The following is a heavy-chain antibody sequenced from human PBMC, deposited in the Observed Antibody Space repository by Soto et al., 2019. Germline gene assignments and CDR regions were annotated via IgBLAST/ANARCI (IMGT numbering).Heavy chain of an antibody. Sequence: QVQLQQWGAGLLKLSETLSLTCAVYGGSFSDYYWSWIRQPPGKGLEWIGEINQSGSTNCNPSLKSRVTISADTSKNQFSLKLSSVTAADTAVYYCARGEGIAVAGTGYWGRGTLVTVSS. CDR3: ARGEGIAVAGTGY. CDR1: GGSFSDYY. D-gene: IGHD6-19*01. J-gene: IGHJ4*02. V-gene: IGHV4-34*01. CDR2: INQSGST.